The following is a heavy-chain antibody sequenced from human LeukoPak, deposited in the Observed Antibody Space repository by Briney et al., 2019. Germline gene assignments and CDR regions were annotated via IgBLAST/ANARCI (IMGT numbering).Heavy chain of an antibody. Sequence: GGSLRLSCVASGFTVSSNYMSWVRQAPGKGLEWVSTIYSDGSTYYADSVTGRFTITRDNSKNTVYLQMNGLRAEDTAVYYCARDTVPRSPVVTSNWGQGTLVSVSS. D-gene: IGHD3-22*01. J-gene: IGHJ4*02. CDR1: GFTVSSNY. V-gene: IGHV3-53*01. CDR2: IYSDGST. CDR3: ARDTVPRSPVVTSN.